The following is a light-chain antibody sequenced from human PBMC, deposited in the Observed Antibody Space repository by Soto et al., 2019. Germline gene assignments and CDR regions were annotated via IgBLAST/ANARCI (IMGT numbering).Light chain of an antibody. CDR3: QQYNT. CDR1: QSVSSSY. CDR2: GAS. J-gene: IGKJ1*01. Sequence: EIVLTQSPVTLSLSPGERATLSCRASQSVSSSYLAWYQQKPGQAPRLLIYGASSRATGIPDRFSGSGSGTDFTLTISRLEPEDFAVYYCQQYNTCGQGTKVDIK. V-gene: IGKV3-20*01.